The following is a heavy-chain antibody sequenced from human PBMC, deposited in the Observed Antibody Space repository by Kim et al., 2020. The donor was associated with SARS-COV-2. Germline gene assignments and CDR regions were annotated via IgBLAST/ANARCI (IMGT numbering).Heavy chain of an antibody. Sequence: SETLSLTCTVSGGSISSYYWSWIRQPPGKGLEWIGYIYYSGSTNYNPSLKSRVTISVDTSKNQFSLKLSSVTAADTAVYYCARVSWYNDYYYYYGMDVWGQWTTVPVSS. V-gene: IGHV4-59*01. CDR3: ARVSWYNDYYYYYGMDV. J-gene: IGHJ6*02. CDR2: IYYSGST. CDR1: GGSISSYY. D-gene: IGHD6-13*01.